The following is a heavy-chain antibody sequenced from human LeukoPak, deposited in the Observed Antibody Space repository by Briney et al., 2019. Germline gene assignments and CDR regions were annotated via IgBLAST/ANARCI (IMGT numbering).Heavy chain of an antibody. Sequence: PGGSLRLSCAASGLPFSTYGMHWVRQAPGKGLEWVAVISYDGSNKYYADSVKGRFTISRDNSKNTLYLQMNSLRAEDTAVYYCAELGITMIGGVWGKGTTVTISS. D-gene: IGHD3-10*02. V-gene: IGHV3-30*12. J-gene: IGHJ6*04. CDR3: AELGITMIGGV. CDR2: ISYDGSNK. CDR1: GLPFSTYG.